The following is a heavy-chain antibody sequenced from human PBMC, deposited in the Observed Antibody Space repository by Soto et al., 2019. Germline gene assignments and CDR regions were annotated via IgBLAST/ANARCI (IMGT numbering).Heavy chain of an antibody. Sequence: VSGPTLVNPTQTLTLTCTFSGFSLSTSGMCVSWIRQPPGKALEWLALIDWDDDKYYSTSLKTRLTISKDTSKNQVVLTMTNMDPVDTATYYCARIRIDLSPWFGPEDYFDYWGQGTLVTVSS. CDR1: GFSLSTSGMC. J-gene: IGHJ4*02. D-gene: IGHD3-10*01. CDR3: ARIRIDLSPWFGPEDYFDY. CDR2: IDWDDDK. V-gene: IGHV2-70*01.